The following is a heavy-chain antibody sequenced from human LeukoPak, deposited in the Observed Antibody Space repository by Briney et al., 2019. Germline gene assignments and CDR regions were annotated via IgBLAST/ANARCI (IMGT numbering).Heavy chain of an antibody. CDR1: GFTVSRYG. J-gene: IGHJ4*02. D-gene: IGHD6-19*01. CDR2: ISYDGTNK. CDR3: AKDPYSTGLFQGYYFDY. V-gene: IGHV3-30*18. Sequence: GGSLRLSCAASGFTVSRYGMHWVRQAPGKGLEWVAVISYDGTNKFYADSVKGRFTLSRDNSKNTLYLQMDSLRDGDTAVYYCAKDPYSTGLFQGYYFDYWGQGTLVTVSS.